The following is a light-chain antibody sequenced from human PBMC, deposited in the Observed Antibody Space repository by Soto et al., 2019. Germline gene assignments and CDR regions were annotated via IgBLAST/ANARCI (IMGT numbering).Light chain of an antibody. CDR1: QSISTW. CDR2: KAS. Sequence: DIQMIQSPSTLSASIGDRVTSTCRASQSISTWLAWYQQKPGKAPRLLIYKASSLQSGVPSRFSGSASGTEFTLTVSSLQPDDFATYYCQQSRTFGQGTKVEIK. CDR3: QQSRT. J-gene: IGKJ1*01. V-gene: IGKV1-5*03.